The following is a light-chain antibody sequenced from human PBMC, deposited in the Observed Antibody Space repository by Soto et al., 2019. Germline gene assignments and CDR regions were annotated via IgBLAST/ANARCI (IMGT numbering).Light chain of an antibody. V-gene: IGKV3-20*01. CDR3: QQYGNVPLT. CDR2: AAS. Sequence: EIVLTQSPGTLSLSPGERATLSCRASRAINRNFLAWYQHKPGQAPRLLIYAASTRATGIPDRFSGSGSGTDFVLSVSRVEPEDFAVYFCQQYGNVPLTFGQGSKVEIK. CDR1: RAINRNF. J-gene: IGKJ1*01.